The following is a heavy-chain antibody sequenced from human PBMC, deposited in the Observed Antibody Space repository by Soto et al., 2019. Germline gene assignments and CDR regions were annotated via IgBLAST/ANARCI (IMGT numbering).Heavy chain of an antibody. CDR2: INPNSGGT. V-gene: IGHV1-2*04. CDR3: ARTDVTTGTTAYGDAIDI. J-gene: IGHJ3*02. Sequence: GASVKVSCKASGYTFTGYYMHWVRQAPGQGLEWMGWINPNSGGTNYAQKFQGWVTMTRDTSISTAYMELSRLRSDDTAVYYCARTDVTTGTTAYGDAIDISGQATSVTVAS. D-gene: IGHD1-1*01. CDR1: GYTFTGYY.